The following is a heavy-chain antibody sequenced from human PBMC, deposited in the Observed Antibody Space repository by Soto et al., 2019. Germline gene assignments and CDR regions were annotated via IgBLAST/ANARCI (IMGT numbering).Heavy chain of an antibody. CDR2: IYPGDSDT. CDR3: ARQESVYGSGSYYADY. CDR1: GYSFTRYW. D-gene: IGHD3-10*01. V-gene: IGHV5-51*01. J-gene: IGHJ4*02. Sequence: PGESLKISCKGSGYSFTRYWIGWARQMPGKGLEWMGIIYPGDSDTRYSPSFQGQVTISADKSISTAYLQWSSLKASDTAMYYCARQESVYGSGSYYADYWGQGTLVTVSS.